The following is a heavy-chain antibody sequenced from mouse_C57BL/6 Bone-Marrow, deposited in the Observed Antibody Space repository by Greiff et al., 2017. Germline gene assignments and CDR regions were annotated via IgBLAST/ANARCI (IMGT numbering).Heavy chain of an antibody. D-gene: IGHD2-3*01. V-gene: IGHV1-64*01. J-gene: IGHJ3*01. CDR2: IHPKSGST. CDR3: ARYDGYYD. CDR1: GYTFTSYW. Sequence: VKLQQSGAELVKPGASVKLSCKASGYTFTSYWMHWVKQRPGQGLEWIGMIHPKSGSTNYNEKFKSKATLTVDKSSSTAYMQLSSLTSEDSAVYYCARYDGYYDWGQGTLVTVSA.